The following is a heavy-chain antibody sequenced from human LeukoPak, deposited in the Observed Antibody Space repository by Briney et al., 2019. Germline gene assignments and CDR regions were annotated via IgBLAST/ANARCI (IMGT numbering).Heavy chain of an antibody. CDR2: IYSGGST. V-gene: IGHV3-53*01. Sequence: GGSLRLSCAASGFTVSSNYMSWVRQAPGKELEWVSVIYSGGSTYYADSVKGRFTISRDNSKNTLYLQMNSLRAEDTAVYYCARVRSSSWYYYYYYMDVWGKGTTVTVSS. D-gene: IGHD6-13*01. CDR3: ARVRSSSWYYYYYYMDV. CDR1: GFTVSSNY. J-gene: IGHJ6*03.